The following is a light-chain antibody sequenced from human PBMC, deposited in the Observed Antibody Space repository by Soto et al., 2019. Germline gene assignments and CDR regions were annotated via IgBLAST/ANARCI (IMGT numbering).Light chain of an antibody. V-gene: IGKV3-20*01. CDR3: QQDGSSPPIT. J-gene: IGKJ5*01. CDR1: QSVSSSY. CDR2: GAS. Sequence: EIVLTQSPGTLSLSPGERATLSYRASQSVSSSYLAWYQQKPGKAPRLLIYGASSRATGIPDRFSGSWSGTDFTLTISRLEPEDFAVYYCQQDGSSPPITFGQGTRLEIK.